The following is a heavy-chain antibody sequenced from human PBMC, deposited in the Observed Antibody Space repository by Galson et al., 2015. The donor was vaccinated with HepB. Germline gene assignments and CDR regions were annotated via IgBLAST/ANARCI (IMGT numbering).Heavy chain of an antibody. J-gene: IGHJ4*02. D-gene: IGHD2-15*01. CDR1: GYTFTSYA. V-gene: IGHV1-3*01. CDR2: INADNGNT. Sequence: SVKVSCKASGYTFTSYAMHWVRQAPGHRLEWMGWINADNGNTKYPQKFQGRVTITRDTSASTAYMELSSLTSEDTAVYYCATGSGDYWGQGTLVTVSS. CDR3: ATGSGDY.